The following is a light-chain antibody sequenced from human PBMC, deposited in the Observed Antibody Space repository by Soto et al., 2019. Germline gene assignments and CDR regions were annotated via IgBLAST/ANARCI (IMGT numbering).Light chain of an antibody. J-gene: IGLJ1*01. CDR3: CSYAGSSTS. Sequence: QSVLTQPASVSGSPGQSITISCTGTSSDVGRYNLVSWYQQHPGKAPKLMIYDGSKRPAGVSNRFSGSKSGNTASLTISGLRAEDGADYYCCSYAGSSTSFGTGTKLTVL. CDR1: SSDVGRYNL. V-gene: IGLV2-23*01. CDR2: DGS.